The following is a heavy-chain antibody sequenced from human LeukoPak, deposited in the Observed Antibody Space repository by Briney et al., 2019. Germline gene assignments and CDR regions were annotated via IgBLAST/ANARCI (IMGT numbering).Heavy chain of an antibody. Sequence: PGGTLRLSCAASGFTFSSYGMSWVRQAPGKGLGWVSASVISVGGTTTYYADSVKGRFTISRDNAKNSLYLQMNSLRAEDTAVYYCARDPTGNTAMANFDYWGQGTLVTVSS. CDR1: GFTFSSYG. CDR2: ISVGGTTT. J-gene: IGHJ4*02. D-gene: IGHD5-18*01. V-gene: IGHV3-23*01. CDR3: ARDPTGNTAMANFDY.